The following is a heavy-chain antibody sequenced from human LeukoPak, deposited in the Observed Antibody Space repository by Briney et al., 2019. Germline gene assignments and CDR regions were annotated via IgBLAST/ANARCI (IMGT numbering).Heavy chain of an antibody. Sequence: SETLSLTCTVSGGSISSSSYYWGWIRQPPGKGLEWIGSIYYSGSTYYNPSLKSRVTISVDTSKNQFSLKLSSVTAADTAVYYCARERNTAMRPRDPGNFDYWGQGTLVTVSS. D-gene: IGHD5-18*01. CDR1: GGSISSSSYY. CDR3: ARERNTAMRPRDPGNFDY. CDR2: IYYSGST. J-gene: IGHJ4*02. V-gene: IGHV4-39*07.